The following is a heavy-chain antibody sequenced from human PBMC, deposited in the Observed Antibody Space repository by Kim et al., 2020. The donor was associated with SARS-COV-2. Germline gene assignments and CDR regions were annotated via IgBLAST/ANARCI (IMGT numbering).Heavy chain of an antibody. CDR1: GYTFTSYG. D-gene: IGHD6-13*01. CDR3: ARKTARSRYSSSWTELGYGMDV. V-gene: IGHV1-18*01. CDR2: ISAYNGNT. J-gene: IGHJ6*02. Sequence: ASVKVSCKASGYTFTSYGISWVRQAPGQGLEWMGWISAYNGNTNYAQKLQGRVTMTTDTSTSTAYMELRSLRSDDTAVYYCARKTARSRYSSSWTELGYGMDVWGQGTTVTVSS.